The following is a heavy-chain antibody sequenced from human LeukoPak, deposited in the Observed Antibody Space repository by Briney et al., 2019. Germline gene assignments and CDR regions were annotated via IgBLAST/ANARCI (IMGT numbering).Heavy chain of an antibody. CDR2: IYTSGST. J-gene: IGHJ3*02. CDR1: DGSISNSY. D-gene: IGHD5-24*01. Sequence: SETLSLSCTVSDGSISNSYWNWVRQSPGKGLEWLGYIYTSGSTNYNPSLKSRITLSIDTPKNQFSLRLSSVTAADTAVYYCARAGTLQSNPSAFDIWGQGTMVTVSS. CDR3: ARAGTLQSNPSAFDI. V-gene: IGHV4-4*09.